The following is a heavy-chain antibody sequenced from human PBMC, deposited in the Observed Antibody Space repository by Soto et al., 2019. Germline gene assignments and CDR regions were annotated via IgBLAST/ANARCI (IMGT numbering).Heavy chain of an antibody. CDR1: GFTFSSYG. J-gene: IGHJ6*02. V-gene: IGHV3-30*18. CDR2: ISYDGSNK. CDR3: AKDWAGWELRPSYGMDV. D-gene: IGHD1-26*01. Sequence: QVQLVESGGGVVQPGRSLRLSCAASGFTFSSYGMHWVRQAPGKGLEWVAVISYDGSNKYYADSVKGRFTISRDNSKNXXYLQMNSLRAEDTAVYYCAKDWAGWELRPSYGMDVWGQGTTVTVSS.